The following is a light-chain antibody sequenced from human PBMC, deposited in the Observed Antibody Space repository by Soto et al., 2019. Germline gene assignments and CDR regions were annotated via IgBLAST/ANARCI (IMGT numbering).Light chain of an antibody. CDR3: NSQRSSGTRV. CDR1: SSDVGGYKH. Sequence: QSALTQPASVSGSPGQSITISFTGTSSDVGGYKHVSWYQHHPGKAPKLMIYEVSNRPSGVSNRFSGSKSGYTASLTISGLQAEDEADYYRNSQRSSGTRVFGTGTKVTVL. J-gene: IGLJ1*01. CDR2: EVS. V-gene: IGLV2-14*01.